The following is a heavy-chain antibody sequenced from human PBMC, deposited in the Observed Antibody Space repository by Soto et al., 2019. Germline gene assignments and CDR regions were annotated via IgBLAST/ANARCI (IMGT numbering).Heavy chain of an antibody. CDR2: ISGSGDNT. V-gene: IGHV3-23*01. CDR3: AKDLGTDDFWSAYYTYYYMDV. Sequence: EVQLLESGGGLVQPGGSLRLSCAASGFTFSSYALNWVRQAPGKGLEGVSVISGSGDNTYYADSVKGRFTISRDNSKNTLYLQMNSLGAEDTAVYYCAKDLGTDDFWSAYYTYYYMDVWGKGTTVTVSS. CDR1: GFTFSSYA. D-gene: IGHD3-3*01. J-gene: IGHJ6*03.